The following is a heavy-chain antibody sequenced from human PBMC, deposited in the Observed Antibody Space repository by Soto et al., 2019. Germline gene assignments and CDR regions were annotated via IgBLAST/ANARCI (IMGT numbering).Heavy chain of an antibody. Sequence: QVHLVQSGAEVKKPGASVKVSCKTSGYTFTDYYVHWVRQAPGHGLEWMGWINPANGGTNYAQKFQDWGTLTRDTSITTTCMALSRLKSDDTAVYYCARGRKTTATVGGDFDPWGQGTLVSVSS. D-gene: IGHD4-4*01. CDR1: GYTFTDYY. J-gene: IGHJ5*02. V-gene: IGHV1-2*04. CDR3: ARGRKTTATVGGDFDP. CDR2: INPANGGT.